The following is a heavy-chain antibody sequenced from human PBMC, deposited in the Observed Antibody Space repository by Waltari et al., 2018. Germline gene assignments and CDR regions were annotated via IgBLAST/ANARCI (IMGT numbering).Heavy chain of an antibody. Sequence: EVQLVQSGAEVKKPGESLRISCQGSGYIFTHYWIGWFRQMPGKGLEWMVVIYPGDFDTRYSPSFQGQVTISADKSINTAYLQWSSLKASDTAMYYCARLPYYYGSGSYYSDYGMDVWGQGTTVTVSS. V-gene: IGHV5-51*01. CDR3: ARLPYYYGSGSYYSDYGMDV. D-gene: IGHD3-10*01. CDR2: IYPGDFDT. J-gene: IGHJ6*02. CDR1: GYIFTHYW.